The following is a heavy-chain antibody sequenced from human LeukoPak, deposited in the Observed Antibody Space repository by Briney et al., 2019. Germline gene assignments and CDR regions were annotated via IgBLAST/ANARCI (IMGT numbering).Heavy chain of an antibody. V-gene: IGHV4-39*07. CDR3: ARVSRTYYDFWSGYYTGYWYFDL. D-gene: IGHD3-3*01. Sequence: SETLSLTCTVSGGSISSSSYYWGWIRQPPGKGLEWIGSIYYSGSTYYNPSLKSRVTISVDTSKNQFSLKLSSVTAADTAVYYCARVSRTYYDFWSGYYTGYWYFDLWGRGTLSLSPQ. CDR2: IYYSGST. J-gene: IGHJ2*01. CDR1: GGSISSSSYY.